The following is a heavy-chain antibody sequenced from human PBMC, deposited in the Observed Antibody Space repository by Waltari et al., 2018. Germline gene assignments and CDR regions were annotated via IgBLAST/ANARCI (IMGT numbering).Heavy chain of an antibody. CDR1: GGSISSSDYY. V-gene: IGHV4-39*07. J-gene: IGHJ4*02. Sequence: QLQLQESGPGLVKPSETLSLACTVPGGSISSSDYYWGWVRQPPGKGLEWIGSIYYSGSTYYNPSLKSRVTISLDTSKNQFSLKLSSVTAADTAMYYCTRDAPPPGVSGSYAAVDYWGQGSLVIVSS. CDR2: IYYSGST. CDR3: TRDAPPPGVSGSYAAVDY. D-gene: IGHD3-16*01.